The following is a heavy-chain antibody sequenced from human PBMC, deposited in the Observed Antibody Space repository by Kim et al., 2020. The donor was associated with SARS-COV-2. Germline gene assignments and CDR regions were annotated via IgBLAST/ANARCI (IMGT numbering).Heavy chain of an antibody. CDR3: ASVIAYCGGDCYAYYFDY. D-gene: IGHD2-21*02. Sequence: KSRVTISVDTSKNPFSLKLSSVTAADTAVYYCASVIAYCGGDCYAYYFDYWGQGTLVTVSS. J-gene: IGHJ4*02. V-gene: IGHV4-30-2*04.